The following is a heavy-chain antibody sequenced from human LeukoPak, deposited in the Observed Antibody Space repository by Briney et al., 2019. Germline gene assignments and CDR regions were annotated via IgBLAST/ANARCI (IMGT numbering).Heavy chain of an antibody. CDR1: GGSFSGYY. CDR2: INHSGST. D-gene: IGHD3-22*01. V-gene: IGHV4-34*01. CDR3: ASHYDSSDYLHDY. J-gene: IGHJ4*02. Sequence: SETLSLTCAVDGGSFSGYYWSWIRQPPGKGLEWIGEINHSGSTNYNPSLKSRVTISVDTSKDQFSLKLSSVTAADTAVYYCASHYDSSDYLHDYWGQGTLVTVSS.